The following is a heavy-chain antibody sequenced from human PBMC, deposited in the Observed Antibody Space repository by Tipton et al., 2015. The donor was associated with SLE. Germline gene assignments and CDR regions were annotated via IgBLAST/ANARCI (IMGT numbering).Heavy chain of an antibody. D-gene: IGHD2-15*01. V-gene: IGHV4-34*01. CDR3: ATLRGILSSGVDY. J-gene: IGHJ4*02. Sequence: TLSLTCAVYGGSFSGYYWSWIRQPPGKGLEWIGEINHSGSTNYNPSLKSRVTILVDTSKNQFSLKLSSVTAADTAVYYCATLRGILSSGVDYWGQGTLVTVSS. CDR2: INHSGST. CDR1: GGSFSGYY.